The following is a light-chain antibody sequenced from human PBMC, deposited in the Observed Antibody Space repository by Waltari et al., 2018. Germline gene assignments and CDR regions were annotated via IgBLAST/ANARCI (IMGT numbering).Light chain of an antibody. J-gene: IGLJ2*01. Sequence: QSALTQPASVSGSPGQSLTISCTGSSSDVGGDDSVSWYEDHPGQAPKVIIYDVNKRPSGVSDRFSGSKSGTTASLTISGLQAEDEATFYCSSQSTNNGVIFGGGTKVTVL. CDR3: SSQSTNNGVI. CDR2: DVN. V-gene: IGLV2-14*03. CDR1: SSDVGGDDS.